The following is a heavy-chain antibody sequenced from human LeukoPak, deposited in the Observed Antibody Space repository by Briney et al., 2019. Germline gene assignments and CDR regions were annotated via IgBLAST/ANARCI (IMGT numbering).Heavy chain of an antibody. CDR1: GFTFSNYW. D-gene: IGHD6-19*01. CDR2: IEKDGSEI. Sequence: GGSLRLSCAASGFTFSNYWMNWVRQAPGKGMEWVAIIEKDGSEILYVDSVKGRFTISRDNAKNSLYLQMNSLRAEDTAVYYCAAGAGWLIDWWGQGTLVAVSS. CDR3: AAGAGWLIDW. J-gene: IGHJ4*02. V-gene: IGHV3-7*01.